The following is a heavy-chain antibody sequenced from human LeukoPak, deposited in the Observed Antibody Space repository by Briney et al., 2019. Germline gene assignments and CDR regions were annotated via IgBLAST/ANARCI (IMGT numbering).Heavy chain of an antibody. CDR2: IYHSGST. CDR3: ASGRGTVTRFDY. V-gene: IGHV4-59*08. J-gene: IGHJ4*02. D-gene: IGHD4-17*01. CDR1: GGSISSYY. Sequence: SGTLSLTCTVSGGSISSYYWSWIRQPPGKGLEWIGYIYHSGSTNSNLSLKSRVTISVDTSKNQFSLKLSSVTAADTAVYYCASGRGTVTRFDYWGQGTLVTV.